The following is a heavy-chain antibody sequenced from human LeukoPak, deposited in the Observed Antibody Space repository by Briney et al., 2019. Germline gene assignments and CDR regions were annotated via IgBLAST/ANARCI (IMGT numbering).Heavy chain of an antibody. V-gene: IGHV1-46*01. CDR1: GYTFTTYD. CDR2: INPSGGST. Sequence: GAPGKVSRKASGYTFTTYDIHWVRQAPGQGLEWMALINPSGGSTHYAQKFQGRVTATRDTSTSTVYMELTRLRSEDTAVYYCAFLPYAFDIWGQGTMVTGSS. J-gene: IGHJ3*02. CDR3: AFLPYAFDI.